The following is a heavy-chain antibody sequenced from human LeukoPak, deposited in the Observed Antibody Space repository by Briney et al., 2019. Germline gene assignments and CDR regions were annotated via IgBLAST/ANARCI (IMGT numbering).Heavy chain of an antibody. CDR1: GFTFSSYW. D-gene: IGHD5-12*01. CDR3: VRDGGTTGYDLLDY. CDR2: INQDGSEK. J-gene: IGHJ4*02. V-gene: IGHV3-7*01. Sequence: GGSLRLSCAASGFTFSSYWMSWVRLPPGKGLEWVANINQDGSEKYHVDSVKGRFTISRDNAKNSVYLQMNSLTAEDTAVYYCVRDGGTTGYDLLDYWGQGTLLTVSS.